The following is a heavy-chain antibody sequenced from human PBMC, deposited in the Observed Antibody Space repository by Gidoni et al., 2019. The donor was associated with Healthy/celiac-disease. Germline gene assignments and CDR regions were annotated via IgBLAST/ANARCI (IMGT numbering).Heavy chain of an antibody. J-gene: IGHJ4*02. Sequence: VPLVESGGSLVQPAVSLRLSCAASGCTFSSYSRNCVLQAPGKGLEWVSSISSSSSYIDYADSVKGRFTISRDNAKNSLYLQMNSLRAEDTAVYYCARAGVRGIYFDYWGQGTLVTVSS. CDR1: GCTFSSYS. D-gene: IGHD3-16*01. CDR3: ARAGVRGIYFDY. CDR2: ISSSSSYI. V-gene: IGHV3-21*01.